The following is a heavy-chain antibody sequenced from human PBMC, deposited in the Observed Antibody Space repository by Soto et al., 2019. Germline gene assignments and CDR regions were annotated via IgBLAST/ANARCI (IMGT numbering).Heavy chain of an antibody. CDR3: KNLPWADYGGIFDP. CDR2: IYYTGTT. Sequence: SETLCLTCTVSGGTISSYYLSWIRQAPGKGLEWIGYIYYTGTTNYNPSLKSRVTISVDTSKNQFSLKLSSVTTADTAVYYFKNLPWADYGGIFDPWSQRTLVTVS. CDR1: GGTISSYY. V-gene: IGHV4-59*01. D-gene: IGHD4-17*01. J-gene: IGHJ5*02.